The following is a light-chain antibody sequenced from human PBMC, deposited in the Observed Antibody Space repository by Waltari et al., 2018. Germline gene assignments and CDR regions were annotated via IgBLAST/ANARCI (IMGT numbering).Light chain of an antibody. CDR1: SSDVGGYDY. CDR2: EVT. V-gene: IGLV2-8*01. CDR3: SSFAGSNNYV. J-gene: IGLJ1*01. Sequence: HSALTQPPSASGSPGQSVTISCTGTSSDVGGYDYVSWYPQHPGKAPQLIMSEVTKRPSGVPARFAGSESGNTASLTVSGLQADDEADYYCSSFAGSNNYVFGTGTKVTVL.